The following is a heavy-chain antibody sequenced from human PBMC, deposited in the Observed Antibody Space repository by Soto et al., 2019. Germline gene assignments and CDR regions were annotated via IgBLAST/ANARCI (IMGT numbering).Heavy chain of an antibody. V-gene: IGHV3-48*03. J-gene: IGHJ2*01. CDR3: AGDLGYTWNFRWFLDL. CDR2: IGRSGSPH. Sequence: EVQLVESGGDSVHPGGSLRLSCSASGFSFSDYEMHWVRQVPGKGLEWLSCIGRSGSPHFYADSVKGRFTISRDNANNSLFLHMDSLRAEDTAVYYCAGDLGYTWNFRWFLDLWGRGTRVPVSS. CDR1: GFSFSDYE. D-gene: IGHD1-7*01.